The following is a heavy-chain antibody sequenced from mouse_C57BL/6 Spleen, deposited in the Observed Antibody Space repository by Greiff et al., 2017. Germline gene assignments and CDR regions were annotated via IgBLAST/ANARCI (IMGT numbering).Heavy chain of an antibody. J-gene: IGHJ1*03. D-gene: IGHD2-14*01. CDR2: ISSGSSTI. CDR3: ARPLLEGYFDV. Sequence: EVMLVESGGGLVKPGGSLKLSCAASGFTFSDYGMHWVRQAPEKGLEWVAYISSGSSTIYYADTVKGRFTISRDNAKNTLFLQMTSLRSEDTAMYYCARPLLEGYFDVWGTGTTVTVSS. CDR1: GFTFSDYG. V-gene: IGHV5-17*01.